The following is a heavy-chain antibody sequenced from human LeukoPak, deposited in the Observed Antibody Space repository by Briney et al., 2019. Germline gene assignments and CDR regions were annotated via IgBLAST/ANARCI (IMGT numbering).Heavy chain of an antibody. CDR1: GGSISSGDYY. Sequence: SETLSLTCTVSGGSISSGDYYWSWIRQPPGKGLEWIGYIYYSGTTYYNPSLKSRLSISVDTSKNHFSLTLSSVTAADTAVYYCARARSCSGGTCFRSFDCWGQGTLVTVFS. V-gene: IGHV4-30-4*08. D-gene: IGHD2-15*01. J-gene: IGHJ4*02. CDR2: IYYSGTT. CDR3: ARARSCSGGTCFRSFDC.